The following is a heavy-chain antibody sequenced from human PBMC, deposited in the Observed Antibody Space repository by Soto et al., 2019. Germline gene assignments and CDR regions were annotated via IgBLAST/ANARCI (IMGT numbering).Heavy chain of an antibody. Sequence: SQTLSLTCAISGDSVSTNSATWDWIRQSPSRGLEWLGRTYYKSKWYNDYAVSVKSRITINPDTSNNQFSLQLNSVTPEDTAVYYCARIGAQPLTFDYWGQGTLVTVSS. CDR2: TYYKSKWYN. V-gene: IGHV6-1*01. CDR1: GDSVSTNSAT. CDR3: ARIGAQPLTFDY. D-gene: IGHD3-3*01. J-gene: IGHJ4*02.